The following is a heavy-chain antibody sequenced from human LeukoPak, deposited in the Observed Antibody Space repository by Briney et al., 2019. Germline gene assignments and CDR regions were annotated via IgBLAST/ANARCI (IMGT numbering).Heavy chain of an antibody. Sequence: GGSLRLSCAASGFSFSSYGMHWVRQAPGKGLEWVAFIRYDGSNKYDADSVRGRFTISRDNSKNTLYLQMNSLRAEDTAVYYCARGRPFDYWGQGTLVTVSS. V-gene: IGHV3-30*02. CDR3: ARGRPFDY. D-gene: IGHD6-6*01. CDR1: GFSFSSYG. CDR2: IRYDGSNK. J-gene: IGHJ4*02.